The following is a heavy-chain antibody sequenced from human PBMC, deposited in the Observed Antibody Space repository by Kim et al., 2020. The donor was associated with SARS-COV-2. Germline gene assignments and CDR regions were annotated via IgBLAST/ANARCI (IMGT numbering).Heavy chain of an antibody. J-gene: IGHJ4*02. CDR2: IYYSGST. CDR3: ARAGTEFEY. D-gene: IGHD1-1*01. CDR1: GGSISSSSYY. V-gene: IGHV4-39*02. Sequence: SETLSLTCTVSGGSISSSSYYWGWIRQPPGKGLEWIGSIYYSGSTYYNPSLKSRVTISVATSRNQFSLRLNSVTAADTAGYYCARAGTEFEYWGQGTLVTVSS.